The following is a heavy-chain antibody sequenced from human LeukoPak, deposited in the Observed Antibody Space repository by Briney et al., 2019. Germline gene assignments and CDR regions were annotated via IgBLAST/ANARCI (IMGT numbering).Heavy chain of an antibody. CDR2: IYYSGST. Sequence: PSETLSLTCTVSGGSISSSSYYWGWFRQPPGKGLEWIGSIYYSGSTYYNPSIKSRVTISVDTSKNQFSLRLSSVTAADTAVYYCARVTGYMTEDYFDYWGQGTLITVSS. CDR1: GGSISSSSYY. J-gene: IGHJ4*02. D-gene: IGHD6-13*01. V-gene: IGHV4-39*07. CDR3: ARVTGYMTEDYFDY.